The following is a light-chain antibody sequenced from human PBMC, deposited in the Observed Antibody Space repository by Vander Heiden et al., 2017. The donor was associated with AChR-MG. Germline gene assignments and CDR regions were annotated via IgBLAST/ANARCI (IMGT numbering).Light chain of an antibody. CDR1: QGVSNY. CDR2: GAS. Sequence: DIQMTQSPSSLSASVGDRVTLTCRASQGVSNYLAWYQQKPGKVPKLLIYGASTLQSGVPSRFSASGSGTDFTLTISSLQPEDVATYYCQKYYSAPRTFGQRTKVEIK. J-gene: IGKJ1*01. V-gene: IGKV1-27*01. CDR3: QKYYSAPRT.